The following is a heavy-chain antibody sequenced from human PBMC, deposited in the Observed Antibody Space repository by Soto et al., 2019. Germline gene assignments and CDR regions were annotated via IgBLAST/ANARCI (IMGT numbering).Heavy chain of an antibody. CDR2: ISAYNGNT. CDR1: GYTFTSYG. Sequence: GASVKFSCKASGYTFTSYGISWVRQAPGQGLEWMGWISAYNGNTNYAQKLQGRVTMTRDTSTTTAYVELRRLRSDDTAVYYCARDLGNSGYYAEFDYWGHETLVTVSS. D-gene: IGHD5-12*01. CDR3: ARDLGNSGYYAEFDY. J-gene: IGHJ4*01. V-gene: IGHV1-18*01.